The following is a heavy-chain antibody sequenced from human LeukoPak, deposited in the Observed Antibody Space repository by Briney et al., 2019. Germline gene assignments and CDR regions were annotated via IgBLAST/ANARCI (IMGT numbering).Heavy chain of an antibody. Sequence: GESLKISCKGSGYSFTSYWIGWVRQMPGKGLEWMGIIYPGDSDTRYSPSFQGQVTISADKSISTAYLQWSSLKASYTAMYYCASLGLYGSGSYYQFDYWGQGTLVTVSS. CDR3: ASLGLYGSGSYYQFDY. CDR1: GYSFTSYW. V-gene: IGHV5-51*01. D-gene: IGHD3-10*01. CDR2: IYPGDSDT. J-gene: IGHJ4*02.